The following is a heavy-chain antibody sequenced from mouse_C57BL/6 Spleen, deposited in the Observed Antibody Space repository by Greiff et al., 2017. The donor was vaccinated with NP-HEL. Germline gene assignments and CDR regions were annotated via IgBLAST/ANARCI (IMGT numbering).Heavy chain of an antibody. V-gene: IGHV14-1*01. D-gene: IGHD2-12*01. CDR2: IDPEAGDS. J-gene: IGHJ4*01. CDR1: GFNIKDYY. Sequence: EVQLQQSGAELVRPGASVKLSCTASGFNIKDYYMHWVKQTPEQGLDWIGRIDPEAGDSESAPKFPGKATMTADTSANTAYLPLSSLTSKDTAVYYCTPPAYYSEEDAMDYWGQGTSVTVSS. CDR3: TPPAYYSEEDAMDY.